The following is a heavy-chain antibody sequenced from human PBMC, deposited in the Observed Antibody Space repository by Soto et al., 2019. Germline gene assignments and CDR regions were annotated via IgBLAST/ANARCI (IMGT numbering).Heavy chain of an antibody. D-gene: IGHD2-21*02. CDR2: VSFDGKVT. CDR3: AREPYGDSQYFDY. CDR1: GGTLKRLS. J-gene: IGHJ4*02. Sequence: RRSFRHSYTGSGGTLKRLSLHWVRQGPDKGLEWVAVVSFDGKVTYYADSVKGRFTVSRDNSKNTIYLQANSLRADDSAVYYCAREPYGDSQYFDYWGQGT. V-gene: IGHV3-30*04.